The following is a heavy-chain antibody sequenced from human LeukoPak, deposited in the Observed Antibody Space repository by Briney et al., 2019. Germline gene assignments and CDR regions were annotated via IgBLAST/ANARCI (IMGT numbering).Heavy chain of an antibody. CDR1: GGTFSSYA. CDR3: ARDQRYSNYVDYGMDV. D-gene: IGHD4-11*01. V-gene: IGHV1-69*13. Sequence: ASVKVSCKASGGTFSSYAISWVRQAPGQGLEWMGGIIPIFGTANYAQKFQGRVTITADESTSTAYMELSSLRSEDTAVYYCARDQRYSNYVDYGMDVWGQGTTVTVSS. J-gene: IGHJ6*02. CDR2: IIPIFGTA.